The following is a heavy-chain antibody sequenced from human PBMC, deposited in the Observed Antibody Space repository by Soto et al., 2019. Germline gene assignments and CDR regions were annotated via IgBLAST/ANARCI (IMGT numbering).Heavy chain of an antibody. Sequence: QVQLVESGGGVVQPGRSLRLSCAASGFTFSSYGMHWVRQAPGKGLEWVAVIWYDGSNKYYADSVKGRFTISRDNSKNTLYLQMNSLRAEDTAVYYCARDGVDIVATIAYYFDYWGQGTLVTVSS. J-gene: IGHJ4*02. D-gene: IGHD5-12*01. CDR2: IWYDGSNK. CDR3: ARDGVDIVATIAYYFDY. CDR1: GFTFSSYG. V-gene: IGHV3-33*01.